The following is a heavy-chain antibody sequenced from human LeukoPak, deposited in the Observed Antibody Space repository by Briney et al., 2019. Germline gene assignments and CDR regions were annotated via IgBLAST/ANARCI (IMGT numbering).Heavy chain of an antibody. CDR3: AKDSDIVATVTDY. Sequence: GGSLRLSCAASGFTFSSYWMSWVRQAPGKGLERVANIKQDGSEKYYVDSVKGRFTISRDNAKNSLYLQMNSLRAEDTAVYYCAKDSDIVATVTDYWGQGTLVTVSS. J-gene: IGHJ4*02. CDR1: GFTFSSYW. V-gene: IGHV3-7*01. D-gene: IGHD5-12*01. CDR2: IKQDGSEK.